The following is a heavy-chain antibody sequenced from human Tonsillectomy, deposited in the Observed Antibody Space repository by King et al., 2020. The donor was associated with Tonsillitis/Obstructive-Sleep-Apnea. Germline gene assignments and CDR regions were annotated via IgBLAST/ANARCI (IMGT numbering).Heavy chain of an antibody. V-gene: IGHV4-31*11. CDR1: GASISSGGYY. CDR2: IYYSGTT. Sequence: VQLQESGPGLVKPSQTLSLTCAVSGASISSGGYYWSWIRQHPGKGLEYIGYIYYSGTTYYNPSLKSRVTISVDTSKNQFSLRLSSVTAADTAGYYCARDYCSTSSCYLGYFDYWGQGTLVTVSS. CDR3: ARDYCSTSSCYLGYFDY. J-gene: IGHJ4*02. D-gene: IGHD2-2*01.